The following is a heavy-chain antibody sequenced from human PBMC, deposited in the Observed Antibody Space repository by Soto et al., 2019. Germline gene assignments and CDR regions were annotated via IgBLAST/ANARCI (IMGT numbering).Heavy chain of an antibody. CDR3: AKAPYSSSPEFDY. CDR2: ISANGGGT. CDR1: GFIFNNYA. V-gene: IGHV3-23*01. J-gene: IGHJ4*02. Sequence: EVQLWESGGGLVQPGGSLRLSCAASGFIFNNYAMTWVRQGPGTGLEWVSAISANGGGTYYTDSVKGRFTISRDNSKNMLYLQMNSLRAEDTAIYYCAKAPYSSSPEFDYWGQGALVTVSS. D-gene: IGHD6-6*01.